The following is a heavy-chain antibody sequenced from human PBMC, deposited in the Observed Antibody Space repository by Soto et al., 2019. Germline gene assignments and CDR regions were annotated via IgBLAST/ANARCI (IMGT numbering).Heavy chain of an antibody. V-gene: IGHV3-23*01. CDR3: ASPSPFDILTGPISFDI. CDR1: GFTFSSYA. J-gene: IGHJ3*02. CDR2: ISGSGGST. Sequence: GGSLRLSCAASGFTFSSYAMSWVRQAPGKGLEWVSAISGSGGSTYYADSVKGRFTISRDNSKNTLYLQMNSLRAEDTAVYYSASPSPFDILTGPISFDIWGQGTMVTVS. D-gene: IGHD3-9*01.